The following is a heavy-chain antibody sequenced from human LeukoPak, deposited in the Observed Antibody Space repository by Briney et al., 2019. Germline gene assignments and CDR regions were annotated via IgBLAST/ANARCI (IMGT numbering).Heavy chain of an antibody. Sequence: SETLSLTCTVFGASTSSNNYYWGWIRQPPGKGLEWIGNIYYNGDTHDNPSLKSRVTISIDKSKNQFSLNLSSVTAADTAVYYCARLIGWPYRYYYDYWGQGTLITVSS. D-gene: IGHD2-15*01. CDR2: IYYNGDT. J-gene: IGHJ4*02. CDR1: GASTSSNNYY. CDR3: ARLIGWPYRYYYDY. V-gene: IGHV4-39*01.